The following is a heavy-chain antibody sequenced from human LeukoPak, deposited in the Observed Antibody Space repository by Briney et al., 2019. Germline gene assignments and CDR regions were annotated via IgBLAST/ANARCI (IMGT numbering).Heavy chain of an antibody. D-gene: IGHD3-22*01. J-gene: IGHJ4*02. CDR3: ASRDSSGYYPLDY. CDR2: ISASGSAT. V-gene: IGHV3-23*01. Sequence: GGSLRLSCAASGFIFSNYGMNWVRQAPGKGLEWVAAISASGSATSYADSVRGRFTISRDNSKNTLYLQMNSLRAEDTAVYYCASRDSSGYYPLDYWGQGTLVTVSS. CDR1: GFIFSNYG.